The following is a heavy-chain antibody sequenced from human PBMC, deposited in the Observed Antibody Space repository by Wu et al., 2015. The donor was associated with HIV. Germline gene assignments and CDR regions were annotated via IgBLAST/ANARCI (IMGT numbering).Heavy chain of an antibody. CDR2: FDAEYGET. Sequence: QAKLVQSGAEVKKPGASVRVSCKVSGYILSKLSIHWVRQAPGKGLEWMGGFDAEYGETIYAQRLQGRVTMTEDTSTDIAYMELSSLTSEDTAMYYCSTGLNSYAFDIWGQGTVVTVSS. J-gene: IGHJ3*02. D-gene: IGHD1-1*01. CDR3: STGLNSYAFDI. V-gene: IGHV1-24*01. CDR1: GYILSKLS.